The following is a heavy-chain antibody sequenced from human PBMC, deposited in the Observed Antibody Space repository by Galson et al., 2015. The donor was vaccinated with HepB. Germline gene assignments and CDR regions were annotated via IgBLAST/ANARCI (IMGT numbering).Heavy chain of an antibody. J-gene: IGHJ4*02. CDR2: ISGSSGST. V-gene: IGHV3-23*01. D-gene: IGHD3-3*01. CDR1: GFTFSSYA. Sequence: SLRLSCAASGFTFSSYAMTWVRQAPGKGLEWVSAISGSSGSTYYAGSVKGRFTISRDNSKNTLYLQMNSLRAEDTALYYCARGLWSDNYIFDYWGQGTLVTVSS. CDR3: ARGLWSDNYIFDY.